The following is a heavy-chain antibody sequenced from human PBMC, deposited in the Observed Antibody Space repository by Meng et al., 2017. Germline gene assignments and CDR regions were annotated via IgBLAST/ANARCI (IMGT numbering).Heavy chain of an antibody. CDR2: INPKSGDT. D-gene: IGHD6-25*01. V-gene: IGHV1-2*06. Sequence: QVQLVQSWAEVKKPGASVKVSCKPSGYNFPDYYRHWVRRAPGQGLEWMGRINPKSGDTHYAQKFQARVTMTGDTSISTAYMELSGLRSDDTAMYYCARDEDISAAGKLFGDYWGQGTLVTVSS. J-gene: IGHJ4*02. CDR1: GYNFPDYY. CDR3: ARDEDISAAGKLFGDY.